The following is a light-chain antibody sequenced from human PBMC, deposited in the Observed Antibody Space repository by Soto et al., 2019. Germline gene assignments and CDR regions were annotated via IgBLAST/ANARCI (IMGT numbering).Light chain of an antibody. CDR1: SSDVGSYNH. CDR3: CSYAGSSTFKV. CDR2: EGS. V-gene: IGLV2-23*03. J-gene: IGLJ2*01. Sequence: QSALTQPASVSGSPGQSITISCTGTSSDVGSYNHVSWYQQHPGKAPKLMIYEGSKRPSGVSNRFSGSKSGNTASLTISGLQAADEADYYCCSYAGSSTFKVFGGGTKLTVL.